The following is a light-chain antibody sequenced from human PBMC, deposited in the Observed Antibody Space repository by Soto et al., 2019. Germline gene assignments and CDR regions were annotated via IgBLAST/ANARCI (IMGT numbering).Light chain of an antibody. Sequence: QSVLTQPPSASGTPGQRVTISCSGSISNIGSNTVNWYQQLPGTAPKLLIYSNNRRPSGVPGRFSGSKSGTSASLAISGLQSEDEADYYCGAWDDSLNGPVFGGGTKLTVL. CDR2: SNN. V-gene: IGLV1-44*01. CDR3: GAWDDSLNGPV. CDR1: ISNIGSNT. J-gene: IGLJ2*01.